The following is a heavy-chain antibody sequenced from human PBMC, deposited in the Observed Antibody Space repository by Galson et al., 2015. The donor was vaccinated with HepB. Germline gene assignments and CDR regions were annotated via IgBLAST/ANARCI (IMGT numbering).Heavy chain of an antibody. CDR1: GYTFTSYA. V-gene: IGHV1-3*01. Sequence: SVKVSCKASGYTFTSYAMHWVRQAPGQRLEWMGWINAGNGNTKYSQKFQGRVTITRDTSASTAYMELSSLRSEDMAVYYCARDILTGYYKIPGSLGFDYWGQGTLVTVSS. J-gene: IGHJ4*02. CDR3: ARDILTGYYKIPGSLGFDY. CDR2: INAGNGNT. D-gene: IGHD3-9*01.